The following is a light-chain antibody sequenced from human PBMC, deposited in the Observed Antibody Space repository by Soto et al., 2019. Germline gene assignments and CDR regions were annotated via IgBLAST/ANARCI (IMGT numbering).Light chain of an antibody. CDR1: QSVSSSY. CDR2: RAS. J-gene: IGKJ2*01. CDR3: QQYASSSYP. Sequence: EIVLTQSPGTLSLSPGDRATLSCRTSQSVSSSYLAWYQQKPGQAPRLLIYRASRRATGIPDRFSGSGSGTDFTLTISRLEPEDFAVYFCQQYASSSYPFGQGTKLEIK. V-gene: IGKV3-20*01.